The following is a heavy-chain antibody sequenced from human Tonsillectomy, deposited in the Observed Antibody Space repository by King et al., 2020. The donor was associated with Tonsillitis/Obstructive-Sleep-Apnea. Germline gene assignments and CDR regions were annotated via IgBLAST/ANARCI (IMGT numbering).Heavy chain of an antibody. CDR2: ISYDGSKP. CDR1: GFTLSSYG. J-gene: IGHJ4*02. CDR3: AKDLWSYCTNGVCYCFDY. D-gene: IGHD2-8*01. V-gene: IGHV3-30*18. Sequence: VQLVESGGGVVQPGRSLRLSCAASGFTLSSYGMHWVRQAPGKGLEWVAVISYDGSKPYYADSVKGRFTISRDNSKNTLYLQMNSLRAEDTAVYYCAKDLWSYCTNGVCYCFDYWGQGTLVTVSS.